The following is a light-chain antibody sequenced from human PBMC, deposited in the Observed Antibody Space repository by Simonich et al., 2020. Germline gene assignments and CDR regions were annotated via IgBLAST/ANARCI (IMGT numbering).Light chain of an antibody. J-gene: IGKJ4*01. Sequence: AIQLTQSPSSLSASVGDRVTITCRASQGISSALAWYQQKPWKAPKLLIYDASSLESGVPSRFSGSGSGTDFTLTISSLQPEDFATYYCQQFNNYPRLTFGGGTKVEIK. CDR1: QGISSA. CDR3: QQFNNYPRLT. V-gene: IGKV1D-13*01. CDR2: DAS.